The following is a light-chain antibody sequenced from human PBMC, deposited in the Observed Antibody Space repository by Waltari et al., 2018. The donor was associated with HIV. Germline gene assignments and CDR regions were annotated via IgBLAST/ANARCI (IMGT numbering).Light chain of an antibody. V-gene: IGLV1-40*01. CDR2: ANS. CDR3: QSSDIRLHGLWV. J-gene: IGLJ3*02. Sequence: QSLLTQPPSVSATPGQRITISCTGNKSNIGAGHDVHWFRQLPGPAPRPLIFANSNRPSGVPDRISGSKSTASASLAITGLQAEDEGYYYCQSSDIRLHGLWVFGGGTKVTVL. CDR1: KSNIGAGHD.